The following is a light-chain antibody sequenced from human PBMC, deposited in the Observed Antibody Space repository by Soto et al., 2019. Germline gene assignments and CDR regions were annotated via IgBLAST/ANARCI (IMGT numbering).Light chain of an antibody. J-gene: IGLJ1*01. V-gene: IGLV2-14*01. Sequence: QSVLTQPASVSGSPGQSITISCTGTNNDVGAYTYVSWYQQHPGKAPRLIIYEVSERPSGVSNRFSGSKSGNTASLVISGLQAEDEADYYCCSYTTSSTLVFGTGTKLTVL. CDR3: CSYTTSSTLV. CDR1: NNDVGAYTY. CDR2: EVS.